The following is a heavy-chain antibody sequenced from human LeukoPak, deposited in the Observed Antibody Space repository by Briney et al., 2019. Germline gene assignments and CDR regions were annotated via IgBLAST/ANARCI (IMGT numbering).Heavy chain of an antibody. J-gene: IGHJ4*02. CDR2: IYTSGST. CDR1: GGSISSYY. V-gene: IGHV4-4*07. Sequence: PSETLSLTCTVSGGSISSYYWSWIRQPAGKGLEWIGRIYTSGSTNYNPSLKSRVTISVDTSKNQFSLKLSSVTAADTAVYYCARGAQYYYDSRGYPSGSDYWGQGTLVTVSS. CDR3: ARGAQYYYDSRGYPSGSDY. D-gene: IGHD3-22*01.